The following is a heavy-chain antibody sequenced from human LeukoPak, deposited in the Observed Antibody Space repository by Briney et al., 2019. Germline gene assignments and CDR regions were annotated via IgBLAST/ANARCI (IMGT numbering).Heavy chain of an antibody. CDR1: GGSFSGYY. J-gene: IGHJ4*02. V-gene: IGHV4-34*01. CDR2: INHSGST. D-gene: IGHD3-9*01. Sequence: SETLSLTCAVYGGSFSGYYWSWIRQPPGKGLEWIGEINHSGSTNYNPSLKSRVTISVDTSKNQFSLKLSSVTAADTAVYYCASGLRYFDLYYWGQGTLVTVSS. CDR3: ASGLRYFDLYY.